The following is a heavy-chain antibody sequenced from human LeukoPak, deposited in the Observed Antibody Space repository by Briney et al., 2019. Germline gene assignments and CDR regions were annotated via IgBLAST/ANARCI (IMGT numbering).Heavy chain of an antibody. J-gene: IGHJ2*01. D-gene: IGHD6-6*01. Sequence: SETLSLTCAVYGGSFSGYYWSWLRQPPGKGLEWIGEINHSGSTNYNPSLKSRVTISVDTSKNQFSLKLSSVTAADTTVYYCARGVQYSNNWYFDLWGRGTLVTVSS. CDR3: ARGVQYSNNWYFDL. V-gene: IGHV4-34*01. CDR1: GGSFSGYY. CDR2: INHSGST.